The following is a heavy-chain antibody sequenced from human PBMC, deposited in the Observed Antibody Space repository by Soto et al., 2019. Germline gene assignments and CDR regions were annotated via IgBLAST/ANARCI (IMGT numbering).Heavy chain of an antibody. V-gene: IGHV3-7*03. Sequence: GGSLRLSCVTSGFTFSSYGMHWVRQAPGKGLEWVANIKQDGSEKYYVDSVKGRFTISRDNAKNSLYLQMNSLRAEDTAVYYCARDKSDSSGYLIDYWGQGTLVTVSS. CDR3: ARDKSDSSGYLIDY. CDR2: IKQDGSEK. D-gene: IGHD3-22*01. J-gene: IGHJ4*02. CDR1: GFTFSSYG.